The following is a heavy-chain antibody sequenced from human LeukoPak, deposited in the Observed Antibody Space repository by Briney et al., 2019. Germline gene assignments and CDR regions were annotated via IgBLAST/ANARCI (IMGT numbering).Heavy chain of an antibody. CDR1: GFTFSSHS. Sequence: SGGSLRLSCAASGFTFSSHSLNWVRQAPGKGLEWVASISGSSSYIYYADSVKGRFTVSRHNAKNTLYLEGNSLRAEDTAVYYCARADSSSWYKDIYYYMDVWGKGTTVTVSS. D-gene: IGHD6-13*01. V-gene: IGHV3-21*01. J-gene: IGHJ6*03. CDR3: ARADSSSWYKDIYYYMDV. CDR2: ISGSSSYI.